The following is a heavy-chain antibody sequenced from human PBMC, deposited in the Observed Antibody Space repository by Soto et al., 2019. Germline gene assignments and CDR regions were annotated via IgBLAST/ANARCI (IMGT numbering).Heavy chain of an antibody. D-gene: IGHD6-19*01. J-gene: IGHJ4*02. CDR1: GFPFSSYS. V-gene: IGHV3-21*06. CDR3: ARDVLDSSGWYGY. CDR2: ISSSSSYV. Sequence: GGSLRLSCAASGFPFSSYSMNWVRQAPGKGLEWASYISSSSSYVDYADSVKGRFTLSRDNAKNSLYLQMNRLRAEDTAVYYCARDVLDSSGWYGYWGQGTLVTVSS.